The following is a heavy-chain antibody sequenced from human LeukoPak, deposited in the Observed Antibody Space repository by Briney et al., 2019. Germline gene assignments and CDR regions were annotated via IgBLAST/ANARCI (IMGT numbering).Heavy chain of an antibody. V-gene: IGHV3-53*01. J-gene: IGHJ4*02. Sequence: PGGSLRLSSAASGFTVITNDMTWVRQAPGKGLEWVSVLYSDGNTKYADSVQGRFTISRDNSKNTLHLEMNSLSPDDTAVYYCARGVEPLAANTLAYWGQGTLVTVSS. CDR3: ARGVEPLAANTLAY. CDR2: LYSDGNT. D-gene: IGHD1-14*01. CDR1: GFTVITND.